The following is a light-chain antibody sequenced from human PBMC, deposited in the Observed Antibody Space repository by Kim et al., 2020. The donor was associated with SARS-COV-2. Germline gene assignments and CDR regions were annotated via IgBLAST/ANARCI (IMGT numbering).Light chain of an antibody. CDR1: SGHSSYA. Sequence: ASVKLACTLSSGHSSYAIAWHQQQAEKGPRYLMKLKSDGSHSKGDGIPDRFSGSSSGAERYLTISSVQSEDEADYYCQTWGTGIVVFGGGTKLTVL. CDR3: QTWGTGIVV. CDR2: LKSDGSH. J-gene: IGLJ2*01. V-gene: IGLV4-69*01.